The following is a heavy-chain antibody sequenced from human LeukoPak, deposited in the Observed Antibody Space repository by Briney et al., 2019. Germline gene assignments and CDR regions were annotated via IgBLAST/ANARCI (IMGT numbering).Heavy chain of an antibody. Sequence: SETLSLTCAVYGGSFSGYYWSWIRQPPGRGLEWIGEINHSGSTNYNPSLKSRVTISVDTSKNQFSLKLSSVTAADTAVYYCARGPLWFGIPPRDAFDIWGQGTMVTVSS. CDR2: INHSGST. CDR3: ARGPLWFGIPPRDAFDI. V-gene: IGHV4-34*01. CDR1: GGSFSGYY. D-gene: IGHD3-10*01. J-gene: IGHJ3*02.